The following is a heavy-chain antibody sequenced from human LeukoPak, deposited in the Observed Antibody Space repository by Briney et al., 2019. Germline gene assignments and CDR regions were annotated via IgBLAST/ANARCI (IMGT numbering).Heavy chain of an antibody. CDR3: AKAGCSSARCYTNY. Sequence: GGSLRLSCAASGFAFSTYAMHWVRKAPGKGLEWVAVISYNGSEIYYGDSVKGRFTISRDNSKNTLYLQMNRLRVEDTAVYHCAKAGCSSARCYTNYWGQGTSVTVSS. CDR1: GFAFSTYA. D-gene: IGHD2-2*02. J-gene: IGHJ4*02. V-gene: IGHV3-30*18. CDR2: ISYNGSEI.